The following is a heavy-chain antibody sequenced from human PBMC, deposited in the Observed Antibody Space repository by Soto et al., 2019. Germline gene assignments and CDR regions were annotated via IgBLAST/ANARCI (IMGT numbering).Heavy chain of an antibody. Sequence: GESLKISCKGFGYSFTSYWIGWVRQMPGKGLEYMGIIYPGDYDTRYSPSFRGQVSISVDNSISTAYLQWSSLKASDTAIYYCARGLTSFSNPYYFDYWGQGTLVTVSS. CDR1: GYSFTSYW. CDR3: ARGLTSFSNPYYFDY. D-gene: IGHD2-21*02. J-gene: IGHJ4*02. CDR2: IYPGDYDT. V-gene: IGHV5-51*01.